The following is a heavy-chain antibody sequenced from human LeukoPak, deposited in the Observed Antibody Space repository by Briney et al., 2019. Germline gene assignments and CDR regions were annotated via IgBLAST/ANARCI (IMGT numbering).Heavy chain of an antibody. J-gene: IGHJ4*02. CDR3: ARHPDDYVWGSYRYYFDY. Sequence: SETLSLTCTVSGGSISGSSYYWGWIRQPPGKGLEWIGSIYYSGSTYYNPSLKSRVTISVDTSKNQFSLKLSSVTAAGTAVYYCARHPDDYVWGSYRYYFDYWGQGTLVTVSS. V-gene: IGHV4-39*01. CDR2: IYYSGST. CDR1: GGSISGSSYY. D-gene: IGHD3-16*02.